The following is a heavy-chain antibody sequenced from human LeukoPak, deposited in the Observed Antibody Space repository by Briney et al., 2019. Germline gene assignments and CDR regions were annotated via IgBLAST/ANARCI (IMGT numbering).Heavy chain of an antibody. Sequence: SETLSLTCAVYGGSFSGYYWSWIRQPPGTGLEWIGEINHSGSTNYNPSLKSRVTISVDTSKNQFSLKLSSVTAADTAVYYCARGDLRYFDWFKTTNWFDPWGQGTLVTVSS. CDR1: GGSFSGYY. V-gene: IGHV4-34*01. J-gene: IGHJ5*02. CDR3: ARGDLRYFDWFKTTNWFDP. CDR2: INHSGST. D-gene: IGHD3-9*01.